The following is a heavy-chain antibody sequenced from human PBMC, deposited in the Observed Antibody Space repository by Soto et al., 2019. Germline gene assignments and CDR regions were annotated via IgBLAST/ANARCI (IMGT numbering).Heavy chain of an antibody. CDR3: ARVPLGLVIGHGVDV. CDR2: ISFDGNTK. Sequence: QVQLVGSGGTVVLPGRSLRLSCAVSGFTFRNHAMHWVRQAPGKGLEWVAVISFDGNTKYYADSVKGRVSVSRDNFANTLFLQMGNLRIEDTAVYYCARVPLGLVIGHGVDVWGHGTTVTVSS. J-gene: IGHJ6*02. V-gene: IGHV3-30-3*01. D-gene: IGHD3-3*01. CDR1: GFTFRNHA.